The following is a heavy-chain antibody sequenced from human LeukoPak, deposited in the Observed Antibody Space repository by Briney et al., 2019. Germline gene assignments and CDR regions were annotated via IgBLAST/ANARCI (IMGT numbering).Heavy chain of an antibody. J-gene: IGHJ4*02. V-gene: IGHV3-30*03. CDR3: ARGVTIFGVVISPHFDY. D-gene: IGHD3-3*01. CDR1: GFTFSSYG. Sequence: PGRSLRLSCAASGFTFSSYGMHWVRQAPGKGLEWVAVISYDGSNKYYADSVKGRFTISRDNSKNTLYLQMNSLRAEDTAVYYCARGVTIFGVVISPHFDYWGQGTLVTVSS. CDR2: ISYDGSNK.